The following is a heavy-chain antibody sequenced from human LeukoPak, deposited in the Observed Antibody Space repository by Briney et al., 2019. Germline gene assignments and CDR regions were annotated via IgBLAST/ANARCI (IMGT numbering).Heavy chain of an antibody. J-gene: IGHJ4*02. V-gene: IGHV3-11*01. CDR2: ISSSGSTI. Sequence: GGSPRLSCAASGFTFSDYYMSWIRQAPGKGLEWVSYISSSGSTIYYADSVKGRFTISRDNAKNSLYLQMNSLRAEDTAVYYCARNGEGARDGRYFDYWGQRTLVTVSS. D-gene: IGHD5-24*01. CDR1: GFTFSDYY. CDR3: ARNGEGARDGRYFDY.